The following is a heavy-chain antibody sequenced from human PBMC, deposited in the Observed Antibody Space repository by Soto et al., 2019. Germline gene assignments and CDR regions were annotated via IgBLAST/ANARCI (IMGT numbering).Heavy chain of an antibody. D-gene: IGHD6-19*01. CDR2: IFNSGTT. Sequence: QVQLQESGPGLVKPSQTLSLTCSVSGASTVSHYHWTWIRQPPGKGLEWMGYIFNSGTTFYNTSLTSRLSISLDTARNHFFLALRSVTAADTAVYYCALALGPTTGLDSWGQGTLVTVSS. CDR3: ALALGPTTGLDS. J-gene: IGHJ4*02. CDR1: GASTVSHYH. V-gene: IGHV4-31*02.